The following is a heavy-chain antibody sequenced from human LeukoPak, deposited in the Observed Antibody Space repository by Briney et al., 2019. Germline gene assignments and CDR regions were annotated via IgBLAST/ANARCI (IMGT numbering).Heavy chain of an antibody. CDR2: IKQDGSEK. CDR3: AKGRYCGGDCYFLFDY. J-gene: IGHJ4*02. V-gene: IGHV3-7*01. D-gene: IGHD2-21*02. CDR1: GFSFSSYW. Sequence: GGSLRLSCAASGFSFSSYWMSWVRQAPGKGLEWVANIKQDGSEKYYVDSVKGRFTISRDNAKNTLYLQMNSLRAEDTAVYYCAKGRYCGGDCYFLFDYWGQGTLVTVSS.